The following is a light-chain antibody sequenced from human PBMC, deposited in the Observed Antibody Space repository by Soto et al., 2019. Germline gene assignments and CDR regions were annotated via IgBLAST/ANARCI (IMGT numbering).Light chain of an antibody. V-gene: IGKV3-11*01. CDR2: DAS. CDR3: QQRYAWPPIT. J-gene: IGKJ5*01. Sequence: EIVLTQSPATLSLSPGERATLSCRASRSVSSYLAWYQQNRGQAPRLLIYDASNRAAGIPARFSGSGSETDFTLTMSNLEPEDFAVYYCQQRYAWPPITFGQGTRLEIK. CDR1: RSVSSY.